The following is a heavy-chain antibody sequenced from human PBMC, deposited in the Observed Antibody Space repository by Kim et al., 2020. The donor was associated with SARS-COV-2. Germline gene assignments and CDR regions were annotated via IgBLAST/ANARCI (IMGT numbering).Heavy chain of an antibody. V-gene: IGHV4-34*01. Sequence: SETLSLTCAVYGGSFSGYYWSWIRQPPGKGLEWIGEINHSGSTNYNPSLKSRVTISVDTSKNQFSLKLSSVTAADTAVYYCARLGGGSLPFDYWGQGTLVTVSS. CDR2: INHSGST. CDR3: ARLGGGSLPFDY. J-gene: IGHJ4*02. D-gene: IGHD1-26*01. CDR1: GGSFSGYY.